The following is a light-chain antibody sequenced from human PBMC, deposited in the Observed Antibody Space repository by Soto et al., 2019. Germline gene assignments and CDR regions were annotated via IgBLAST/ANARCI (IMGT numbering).Light chain of an antibody. CDR1: QSVSSY. Sequence: QSPATLSLYPGERATLSCRASQSVSSYLAWYQQKPGQAPRLLIYDASNRATGIPARFSGSGSGTEFTLTISSLQSEDFAVYYCQQYNNWPKPFG. V-gene: IGKV3D-15*01. J-gene: IGKJ2*01. CDR2: DAS. CDR3: QQYNNWPKP.